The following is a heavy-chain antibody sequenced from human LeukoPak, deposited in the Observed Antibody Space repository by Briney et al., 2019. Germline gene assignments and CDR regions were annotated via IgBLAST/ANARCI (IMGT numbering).Heavy chain of an antibody. CDR3: ARADDSSGSPTFDY. CDR2: INHSGST. Sequence: SETLSLTCAVYGGSFSGYYWSWIRQPPGKGLEWIGEINHSGSTNYNPSLKSRVTISVDTSKKQFSLKLSSVTAADTAVYYCARADDSSGSPTFDYWGQGTLVTVSS. D-gene: IGHD3-22*01. CDR1: GGSFSGYY. J-gene: IGHJ4*02. V-gene: IGHV4-34*01.